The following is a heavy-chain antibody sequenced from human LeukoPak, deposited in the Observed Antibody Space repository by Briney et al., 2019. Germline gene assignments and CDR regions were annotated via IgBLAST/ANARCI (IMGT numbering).Heavy chain of an antibody. CDR3: ATGPGFDLWWVQFDY. Sequence: ASVKVSCKASGYTFTGYYMHWVRQAPGQGLEWMGWINPNSGGTNYAQKFQGRVTMTRDTSISTAYMELSRLRSDDTAVYYCATGPGFDLWWVQFDYWGQGTLVTVSS. V-gene: IGHV1-2*02. D-gene: IGHD2-21*01. CDR1: GYTFTGYY. CDR2: INPNSGGT. J-gene: IGHJ4*02.